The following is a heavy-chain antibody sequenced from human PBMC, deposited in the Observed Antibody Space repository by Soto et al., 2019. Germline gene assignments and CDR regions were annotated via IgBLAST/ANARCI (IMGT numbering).Heavy chain of an antibody. CDR3: ARRGGQWLYYFDY. D-gene: IGHD6-19*01. CDR1: GGSISSSSYY. Sequence: QLQLQESGPGLVRPSETLSLTCTVSGGSISSSSYYWGWIRQPPGKGLEWIGSIFYSGSTYYNPSLKSRVPISVDTSKTQFSLKLNSVTAADTAVYYCARRGGQWLYYFDYWGQGTLVTVSS. V-gene: IGHV4-39*01. J-gene: IGHJ4*02. CDR2: IFYSGST.